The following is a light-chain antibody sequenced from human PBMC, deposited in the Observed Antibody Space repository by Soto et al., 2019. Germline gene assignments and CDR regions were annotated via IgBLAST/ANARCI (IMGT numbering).Light chain of an antibody. Sequence: QSVLTQPPSVSAAPGQKVSISCSGSGSNIGSYSVSWYQPLPGIAPKLLIYDDNKRPSGIPDRFSGSKSGTSATLGITGLQTGDEADYYCATWDRILSVVVFGGGTKATVL. CDR1: GSNIGSYS. J-gene: IGLJ2*01. CDR3: ATWDRILSVVV. V-gene: IGLV1-51*01. CDR2: DDN.